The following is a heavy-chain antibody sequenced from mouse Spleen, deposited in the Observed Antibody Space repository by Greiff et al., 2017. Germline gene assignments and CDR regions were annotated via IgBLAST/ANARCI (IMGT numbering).Heavy chain of an antibody. CDR3: ARDKPVVATGYFDY. CDR2: ISDGGSYT. J-gene: IGHJ2*01. CDR1: GFTFSSYA. V-gene: IGHV5-4*01. D-gene: IGHD1-1*01. Sequence: EVKVVESGGGLVKPGGSLKLSCAASGFTFSSYAMSWVRQTPEKRLEWVATISDGGSYTYYPDNVKGRFTISRDNAKNNLYLQMSHLKSEDTAMYYCARDKPVVATGYFDYWGQGTTLTVSS.